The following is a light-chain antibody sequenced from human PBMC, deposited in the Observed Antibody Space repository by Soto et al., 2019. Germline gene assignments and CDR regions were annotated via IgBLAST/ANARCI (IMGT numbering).Light chain of an antibody. CDR2: EVS. CDR1: SSDDGSYNL. J-gene: IGLJ1*01. Sequence: QSVLTQPASVSGSPGQSITISCTGTSSDDGSYNLVSWYQQHPGKAPKVMIYEVSKRPSGVSNRFSGSKSGNTASLTISGLQAEDEADYYCCSYGGSYVFGPGTKLTVL. V-gene: IGLV2-23*02. CDR3: CSYGGSYV.